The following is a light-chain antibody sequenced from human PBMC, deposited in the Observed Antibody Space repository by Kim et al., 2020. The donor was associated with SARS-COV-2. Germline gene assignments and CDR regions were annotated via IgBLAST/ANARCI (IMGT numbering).Light chain of an antibody. Sequence: KTVTISCTRSSGSIASNDVQWYQQRPGSAPTTVIYEDNQRPSGVPDRFSGSVDTSSNSASLSISGLKTEDEADYYCQSYDSTNHGVFGGGTKLTVL. CDR3: QSYDSTNHGV. CDR1: SGSIASND. J-gene: IGLJ3*02. CDR2: EDN. V-gene: IGLV6-57*03.